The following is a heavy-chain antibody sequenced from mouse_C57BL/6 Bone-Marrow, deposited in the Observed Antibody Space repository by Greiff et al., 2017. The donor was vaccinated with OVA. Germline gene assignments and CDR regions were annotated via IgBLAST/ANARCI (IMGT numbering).Heavy chain of an antibody. CDR1: GYTFTDYN. D-gene: IGHD1-1*01. CDR3: ARLDYYGSSRYWYFDV. Sequence: VQLQQSGPELVKPGASVKIPCKASGYTFTDYNMDWVKQSHGKSLEWIGDINPNNGGTIYNQKFKGKATLTVDKSSSTAYMELRSLTSEDTAVYYCARLDYYGSSRYWYFDVWGTGTTVTVSS. V-gene: IGHV1-18*01. J-gene: IGHJ1*03. CDR2: INPNNGGT.